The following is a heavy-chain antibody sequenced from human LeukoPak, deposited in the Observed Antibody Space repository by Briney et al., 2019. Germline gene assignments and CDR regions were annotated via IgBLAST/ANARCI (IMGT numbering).Heavy chain of an antibody. Sequence: GSLSLSCAASGFTFSSYGMHWVRQAPGKGLEWVAVISSDGSSKYYIDSVKGRFTISRDNSKNTLFLQMNSLRAEDTAVYYCARGENSKTYPVSGYWGQGTLVTVSS. CDR2: ISSDGSSK. D-gene: IGHD2/OR15-2a*01. CDR3: ARGENSKTYPVSGY. J-gene: IGHJ4*02. V-gene: IGHV3-30*03. CDR1: GFTFSSYG.